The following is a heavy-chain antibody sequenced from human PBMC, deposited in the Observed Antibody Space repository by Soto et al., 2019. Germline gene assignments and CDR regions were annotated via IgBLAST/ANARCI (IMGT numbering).Heavy chain of an antibody. CDR3: ARGAWSGSYYYYYGMDV. CDR1: GGTFSSYA. V-gene: IGHV1-69*01. CDR2: IIPIFGTA. J-gene: IGHJ6*02. D-gene: IGHD3-3*01. Sequence: QVQLVQSGAEVKKPGSSVKVSCKASGGTFSSYAISWVRQAPGQGLEWMGGIIPIFGTANYAQKFQGRVTITADESTSTAYMELSGLRSEDTAVYYCARGAWSGSYYYYYGMDVWGQGTTVTVSS.